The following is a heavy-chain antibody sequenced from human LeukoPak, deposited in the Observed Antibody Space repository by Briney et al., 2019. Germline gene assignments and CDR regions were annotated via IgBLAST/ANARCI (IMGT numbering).Heavy chain of an antibody. CDR1: GGSISSYY. D-gene: IGHD3-3*01. V-gene: IGHV4-59*01. J-gene: IGHJ4*02. Sequence: SETLSLTCTASGGSISSYYWSWIRQPPGKGLEWIGYIYYSGSTNYNPSLKSRVTISVDTSKNQFSLKLSSVTAADTAVYYCARGEDFWSGYMAYWGQGTLVTVSS. CDR2: IYYSGST. CDR3: ARGEDFWSGYMAY.